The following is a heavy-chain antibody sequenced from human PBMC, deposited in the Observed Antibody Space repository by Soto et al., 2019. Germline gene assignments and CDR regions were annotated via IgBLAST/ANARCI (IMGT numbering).Heavy chain of an antibody. Sequence: PGGSLRLSCAASGFTLSDYYMSWIRQAPGKGLEWVSYISSSGSTIYYADSVKGRFTISRDNAKNSLYLQMNSLRAEDTAVYYCARDPSSSGYYFDDWGQGTLVTVSS. D-gene: IGHD3-22*01. CDR1: GFTLSDYY. V-gene: IGHV3-11*01. J-gene: IGHJ4*02. CDR2: ISSSGSTI. CDR3: ARDPSSSGYYFDD.